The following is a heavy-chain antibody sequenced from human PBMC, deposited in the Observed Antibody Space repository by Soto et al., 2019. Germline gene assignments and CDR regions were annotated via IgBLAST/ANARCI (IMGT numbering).Heavy chain of an antibody. CDR3: AREAYYYDSSGYLLFDY. CDR1: GYTFTSHY. D-gene: IGHD3-22*01. V-gene: IGHV1-46*01. Sequence: GASVKVSCKASGYTFTSHYMHWVRQAPGQGLEWMGIINPSGGSTSYAQKFQGRVTMTRDTSTSTVYMELSSLRSEDTAVYYCAREAYYYDSSGYLLFDYWGQGTRVTVSS. J-gene: IGHJ4*02. CDR2: INPSGGST.